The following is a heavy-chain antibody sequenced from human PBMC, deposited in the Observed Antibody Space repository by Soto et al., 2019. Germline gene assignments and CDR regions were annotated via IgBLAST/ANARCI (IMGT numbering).Heavy chain of an antibody. J-gene: IGHJ6*02. D-gene: IGHD3-22*01. CDR3: AKVAVVVITHYYGMDV. CDR2: ISYDGSNK. CDR1: GFTFSSYG. V-gene: IGHV3-30*18. Sequence: QVQLVESGGGVVQPGRSLRLSCAASGFTFSSYGMHWVRQAPGKGLEWVAVISYDGSNKYYADSVKGRFTISRDNSKNXLYLQINRLRPEDTAVYYCAKVAVVVITHYYGMDVWGHATTVTVSS.